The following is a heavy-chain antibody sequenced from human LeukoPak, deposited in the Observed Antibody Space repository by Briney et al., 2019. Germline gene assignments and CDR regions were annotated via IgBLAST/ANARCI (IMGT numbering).Heavy chain of an antibody. Sequence: ASETLSLTCTVSGGSISSYYWSWIRQPPGKGLEWIGYIYYSGSTNYNPSLKSRVTISVDTSKNQFSLKLSSVTAADTAAYYCARESSSYNYDYWGQGTLVTVSS. CDR3: ARESSSYNYDY. CDR1: GGSISSYY. V-gene: IGHV4-59*01. J-gene: IGHJ4*02. D-gene: IGHD6-6*01. CDR2: IYYSGST.